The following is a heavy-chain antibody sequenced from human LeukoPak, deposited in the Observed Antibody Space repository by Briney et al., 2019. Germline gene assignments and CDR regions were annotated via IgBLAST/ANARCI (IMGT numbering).Heavy chain of an antibody. Sequence: ASVKVSCKASGLRVSDYRIHWIRQAPGQGPQYMGWINPDNGGTHYSQHFQVRVTMTRDTSVSTVYMELTSLSSDDTAVYFCARGLFGTTWFEFWGQGTLVTVSS. CDR2: INPDNGGT. CDR3: ARGLFGTTWFEF. CDR1: GLRVSDYR. D-gene: IGHD1-1*01. V-gene: IGHV1-2*02. J-gene: IGHJ4*02.